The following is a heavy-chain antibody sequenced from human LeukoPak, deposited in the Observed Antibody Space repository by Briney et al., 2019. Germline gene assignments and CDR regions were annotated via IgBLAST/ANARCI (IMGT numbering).Heavy chain of an antibody. D-gene: IGHD3-3*01. CDR3: ARTQIGFLEWLSTHDAFDI. CDR2: ISAYNGNT. V-gene: IGHV1-18*01. CDR1: GYTFTSYG. Sequence: ASVKVSCKASGYTFTSYGISWVRQAPGQGLEWMGWISAYNGNTNYAQKLQGRVTMTTDTSTSTAYMELRSLRSDDTAVYYCARTQIGFLEWLSTHDAFDIWGQGTMVTVSS. J-gene: IGHJ3*02.